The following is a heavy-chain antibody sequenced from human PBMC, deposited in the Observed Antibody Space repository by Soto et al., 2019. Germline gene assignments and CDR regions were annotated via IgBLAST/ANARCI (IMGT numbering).Heavy chain of an antibody. V-gene: IGHV1-18*01. Sequence: SVKVSCKASGYTFSSHGIGWVRQAPGQGLEWMGWITDYKGNTNSAQKFQDRVTMTTDTSTSTAYMELRSLRFEDTAVYYCARVGSGWYAGYYYMDIWGRGSSVTVS. CDR3: ARVGSGWYAGYYYMDI. CDR1: GYTFSSHG. D-gene: IGHD6-19*01. CDR2: ITDYKGNT. J-gene: IGHJ6*03.